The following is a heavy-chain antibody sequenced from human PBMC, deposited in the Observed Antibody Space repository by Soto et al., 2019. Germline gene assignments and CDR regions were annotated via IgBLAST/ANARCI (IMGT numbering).Heavy chain of an antibody. V-gene: IGHV3-33*01. D-gene: IGHD2-15*01. J-gene: IGHJ4*02. CDR3: AREKGGYCSGGSRYPLKY. CDR2: IWYDGSNK. CDR1: GFTFSSYG. Sequence: QVQLVESGGGVVQPGRSLRLSCAASGFTFSSYGMHWVRQAPGKGLEWVAVIWYDGSNKYYADSVKGRFTISRDNSKNTLYLKMNSLRAEDTAVYYCAREKGGYCSGGSRYPLKYWGQGTLVTVSS.